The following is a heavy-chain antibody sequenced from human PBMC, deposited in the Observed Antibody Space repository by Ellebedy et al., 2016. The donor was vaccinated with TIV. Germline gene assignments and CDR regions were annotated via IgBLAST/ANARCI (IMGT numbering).Heavy chain of an antibody. D-gene: IGHD3/OR15-3a*01. CDR3: AVGRGEDWYLDY. CDR1: GFTFTSSA. Sequence: SVKVSCXASGFTFTSSAMQWVRQARGQRLEWIGWIVVGSGNTNYAQKFQERVTITRDMSTSTAYMELSSLRSEDTAVYYCAVGRGEDWYLDYWGQGTLVTVSS. J-gene: IGHJ4*02. V-gene: IGHV1-58*02. CDR2: IVVGSGNT.